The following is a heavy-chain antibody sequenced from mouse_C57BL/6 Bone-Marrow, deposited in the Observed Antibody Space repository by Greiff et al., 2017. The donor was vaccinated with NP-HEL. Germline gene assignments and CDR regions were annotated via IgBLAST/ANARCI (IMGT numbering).Heavy chain of an antibody. V-gene: IGHV7-1*01. Sequence: EVKLVESGGGLVQSGRSLRLSCATSGFTFSDFYMEWVRQAPGKGLEWIAASRNKANDYTTEYSASVKGRFIVSRDTSQSILYLQMNALGAEDTAIYYCARDARLLRYFDVWGTGTTVTVSS. D-gene: IGHD1-1*01. CDR2: SRNKANDYTT. J-gene: IGHJ1*03. CDR1: GFTFSDFY. CDR3: ARDARLLRYFDV.